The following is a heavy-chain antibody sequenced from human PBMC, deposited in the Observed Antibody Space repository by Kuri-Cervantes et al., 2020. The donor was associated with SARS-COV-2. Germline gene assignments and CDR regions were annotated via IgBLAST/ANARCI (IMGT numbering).Heavy chain of an antibody. CDR3: ARSWAGGFEV. V-gene: IGHV4-59*01. Sequence: ESLKISCAVSGGFISAYYWSWIRQSPGQGLQWIGYINHSGGNTNYNPSLKSRVTISVDTSKNQVSLKLSSVTAADTAVYYGARSWAGGFEVWGQGRAVTVSS. CDR2: INHSGGNT. CDR1: GGFISAYY. J-gene: IGHJ3*01. D-gene: IGHD6-19*01.